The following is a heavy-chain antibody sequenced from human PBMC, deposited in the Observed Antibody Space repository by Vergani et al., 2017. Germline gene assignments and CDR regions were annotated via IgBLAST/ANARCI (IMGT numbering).Heavy chain of an antibody. Sequence: QVRLQESGPGLVQPSETLSLTCSVSGGSMSGYYWSWIRQPPGKGLEWIGNIYHSGGAYYNPSLRGRVTISVDTSKNQFSLKLSSVTAADTAVYYCARAMGGYCSSTSCPFDYWGQGTLVTVSS. D-gene: IGHD2-2*01. CDR2: IYHSGGA. CDR3: ARAMGGYCSSTSCPFDY. V-gene: IGHV4-59*12. J-gene: IGHJ4*02. CDR1: GGSMSGYY.